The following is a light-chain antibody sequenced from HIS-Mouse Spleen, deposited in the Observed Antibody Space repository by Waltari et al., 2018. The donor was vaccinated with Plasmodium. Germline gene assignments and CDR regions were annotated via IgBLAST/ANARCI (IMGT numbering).Light chain of an antibody. CDR3: CSYAGSYTWV. J-gene: IGLJ3*02. V-gene: IGLV2-11*01. CDR2: DVS. Sequence: QSALTQPRSVSGSPGQSVTISCTGTSSDVGGYNYVSWYQQHPGKAPKPMIYDVSKRPSGFPDRFSGSKSGKTASLTISGLQAEDEADYYCCSYAGSYTWVFGGGTKLTVL. CDR1: SSDVGGYNY.